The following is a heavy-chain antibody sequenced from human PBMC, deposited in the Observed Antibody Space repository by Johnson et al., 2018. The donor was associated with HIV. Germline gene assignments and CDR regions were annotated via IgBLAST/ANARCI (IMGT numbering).Heavy chain of an antibody. V-gene: IGHV3-11*04. Sequence: VQLVESGGGLVKPGGSLRLSCAASGFTFSDYYMSWIRQAPGKGLEWVSYISSSGSTIYYADSVKGRFTLSRDNSKNTLYLQMNSLRAEDTAVFYCAREGWELPRTGFDVWGLGTMVTVSS. D-gene: IGHD1-26*01. J-gene: IGHJ3*01. CDR2: ISSSGSTI. CDR3: AREGWELPRTGFDV. CDR1: GFTFSDYY.